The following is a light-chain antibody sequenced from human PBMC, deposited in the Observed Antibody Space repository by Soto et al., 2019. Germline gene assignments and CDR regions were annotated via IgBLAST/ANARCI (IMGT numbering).Light chain of an antibody. J-gene: IGLJ1*01. CDR1: SSDVGGYIY. Sequence: QSVLTQPASVSGSPGQSITISCTGTSSDVGGYIYVSWYQHHPGKAPKLMIYEVSNRPSRVSNRFSGSKSGNTASLTISGLQAEDEADYYCSSSSRSSFYGFGTGTKVPVL. V-gene: IGLV2-14*01. CDR3: SSSSRSSFYG. CDR2: EVS.